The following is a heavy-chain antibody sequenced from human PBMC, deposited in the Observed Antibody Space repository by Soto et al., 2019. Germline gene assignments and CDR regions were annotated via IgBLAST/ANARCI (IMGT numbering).Heavy chain of an antibody. D-gene: IGHD2-2*01. V-gene: IGHV1-18*01. J-gene: IGHJ4*02. CDR3: ARVSDIVVVPAATAFDY. CDR1: GYTFTSYG. Sequence: ASVKVSCKASGYTFTSYGISWVRQAPGQGLEWMGWISAYNGNTNYAQKLQGRVTMTTDTSTSTAYMELRSPRSDDTAVYYCARVSDIVVVPAATAFDYWGQGTLVTVSS. CDR2: ISAYNGNT.